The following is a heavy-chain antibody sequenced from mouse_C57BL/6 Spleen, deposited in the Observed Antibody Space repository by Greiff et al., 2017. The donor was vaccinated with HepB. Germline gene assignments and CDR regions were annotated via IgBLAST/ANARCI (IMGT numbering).Heavy chain of an antibody. J-gene: IGHJ2*01. V-gene: IGHV1-80*01. CDR2: IYPGDGDT. CDR3: AREDYDGSSRDYFDY. CDR1: GYAFSSYW. D-gene: IGHD1-1*01. Sequence: VQLQQSGAELVKPGASVKISCKASGYAFSSYWMNWVKQRPGKGLEWIGQIYPGDGDTNYNGKFKGKATLTADKSSSTAYMQLSSLTSEDSAVYFCAREDYDGSSRDYFDYWGQGTTLTVSS.